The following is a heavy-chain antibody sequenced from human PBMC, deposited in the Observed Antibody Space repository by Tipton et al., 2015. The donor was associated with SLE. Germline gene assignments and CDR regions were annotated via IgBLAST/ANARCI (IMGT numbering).Heavy chain of an antibody. J-gene: IGHJ4*02. CDR3: ARHSNERGFSLDH. V-gene: IGHV4-61*02. Sequence: TLSLTCTVSGGSISSSSYYWSWIRQPAGKGLEWIGRIFSKGSTNSNLSLKSRVTISADTSKNRFSLKLTSVTAADTAVYYCARHSNERGFSLDHWGLGTLVTVSS. CDR1: GGSISSSSYY. CDR2: IFSKGST. D-gene: IGHD1-1*01.